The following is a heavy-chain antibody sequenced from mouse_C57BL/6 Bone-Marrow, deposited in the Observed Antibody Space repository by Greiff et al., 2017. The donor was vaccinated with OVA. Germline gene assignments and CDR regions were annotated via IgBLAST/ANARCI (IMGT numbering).Heavy chain of an antibody. Sequence: QVHVKQSGAELVKPGASVKLSCKASGYTFTSYWMHWVKQRPGQGLEWIGMIHPNSGSTNYNEKFKSKATLTVDKSSSTAYMQLSSLTSEDSAVYYCARYDSNGAYWGQGTLVTVSA. CDR1: GYTFTSYW. D-gene: IGHD2-5*01. J-gene: IGHJ3*01. CDR3: ARYDSNGAY. V-gene: IGHV1-64*01. CDR2: IHPNSGST.